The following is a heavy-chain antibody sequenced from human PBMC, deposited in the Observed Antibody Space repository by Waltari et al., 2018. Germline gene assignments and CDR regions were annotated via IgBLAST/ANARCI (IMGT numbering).Heavy chain of an antibody. V-gene: IGHV6-1*01. CDR3: ARAPYYDFWSGYHSYFDY. J-gene: IGHJ4*02. Sequence: QVQLQQSGPGLVKPSQTLSLTCAISGDSVSSNSAAWNWIRQSPSRGLEWLGRTYYRSKWYNDYAVSVKSRITINPDTSKNQFSLQLNSVTPEDTAVYYCARAPYYDFWSGYHSYFDYWGQGTLVTVSS. CDR1: GDSVSSNSAA. CDR2: TYYRSKWYN. D-gene: IGHD3-3*01.